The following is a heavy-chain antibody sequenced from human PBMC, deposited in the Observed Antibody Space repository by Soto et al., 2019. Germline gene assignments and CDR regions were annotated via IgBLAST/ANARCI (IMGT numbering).Heavy chain of an antibody. CDR1: GGTFSSYA. Sequence: SVKVSCKASGGTFSSYAISWVRQAPGQGLEWMGGIIPIFGTANYAQKFQGRVTITADESTSTAYMELSSLRSEDTAVYYCARGQQWDYYHGMDVWGQGTTVTVSS. V-gene: IGHV1-69*13. CDR3: ARGQQWDYYHGMDV. D-gene: IGHD6-19*01. J-gene: IGHJ6*02. CDR2: IIPIFGTA.